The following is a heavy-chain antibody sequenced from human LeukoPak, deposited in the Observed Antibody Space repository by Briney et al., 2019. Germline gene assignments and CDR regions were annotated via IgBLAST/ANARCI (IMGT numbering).Heavy chain of an antibody. CDR3: AKDSGSYGDAFDI. CDR2: ISGSGGST. CDR1: GFTFSSYA. J-gene: IGHJ3*02. D-gene: IGHD1-26*01. V-gene: IGHV3-23*01. Sequence: GGSLRLSCAASGFTFSSYAMSWVRQAPGKGLEWVSAISGSGGSTYYADSVKGRFTISRDDSKNTLYLQMNSLRAEDTAVYYCAKDSGSYGDAFDIWGQGTMVTVSS.